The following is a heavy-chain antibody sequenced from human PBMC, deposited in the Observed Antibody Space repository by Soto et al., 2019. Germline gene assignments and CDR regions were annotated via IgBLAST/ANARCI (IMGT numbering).Heavy chain of an antibody. CDR3: ARAYGLDWFDP. D-gene: IGHD3-16*01. CDR2: IYYSGST. V-gene: IGHV4-59*01. J-gene: IGHJ5*02. Sequence: SETLSLTCTVSGGSISSYYWSWIRQPPGKGLEWIGYIYYSGSTNYSPSLKSRVTISVDTSKNQFSLKLSSVTAADTAVYYCARAYGLDWFDPWGQGTLVTVS. CDR1: GGSISSYY.